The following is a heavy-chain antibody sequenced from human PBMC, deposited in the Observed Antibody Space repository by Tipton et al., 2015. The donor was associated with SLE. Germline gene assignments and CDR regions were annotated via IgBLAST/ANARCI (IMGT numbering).Heavy chain of an antibody. D-gene: IGHD3-10*01. J-gene: IGHJ6*03. CDR2: INQNGDET. CDR3: ARDGELGSSFYYYMDV. V-gene: IGHV3-7*01. CDR1: GFNFRSYW. Sequence: SLRLSCAASGFNFRSYWMTWVRQAPGKGPEWVADINQNGDETRYVDSVRGRFTVSRDNAGKSLYLQMNSLRAEDTAVYYCARDGELGSSFYYYMDVWGKGTTVTVSS.